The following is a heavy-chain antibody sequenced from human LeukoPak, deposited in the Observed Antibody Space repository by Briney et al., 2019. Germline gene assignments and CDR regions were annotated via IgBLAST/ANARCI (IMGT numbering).Heavy chain of an antibody. CDR2: IRSKANSYAT. V-gene: IGHV3-73*01. CDR3: ARGYSSSWHHYYYMDV. CDR1: GFTFSGSA. Sequence: PGGSLRLSCAASGFTFSGSAMHWVRQASGKGLEWVGRIRSKANSYATAYAASVKGRFTISRDDSKNTAYLQMNSLRAEDTAVYYCARGYSSSWHHYYYMDVWGKGTTVTVSS. D-gene: IGHD6-13*01. J-gene: IGHJ6*03.